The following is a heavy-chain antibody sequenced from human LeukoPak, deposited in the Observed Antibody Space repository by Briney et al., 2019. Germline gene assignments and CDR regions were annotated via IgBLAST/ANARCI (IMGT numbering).Heavy chain of an antibody. CDR3: ARAEYCYYCGMDV. Sequence: GGSLRLSCAASGFTFSSYWMNWARQAPGKGLEWVASVNHNGNVNYYVDSVKGRFTISRDNAKNSLYLQMSNLRAEDTAVYFCARAEYCYYCGMDVWGQGTTVTVSS. J-gene: IGHJ6*02. CDR1: GFTFSSYW. CDR2: VNHNGNVN. D-gene: IGHD2/OR15-2a*01. V-gene: IGHV3-7*03.